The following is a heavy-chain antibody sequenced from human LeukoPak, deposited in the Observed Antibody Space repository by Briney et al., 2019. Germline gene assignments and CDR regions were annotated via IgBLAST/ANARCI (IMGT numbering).Heavy chain of an antibody. V-gene: IGHV1-24*01. CDR2: FDPEDGET. CDR3: ATITGFTMVRGVIFDP. J-gene: IGHJ5*02. CDR1: GYTLTELS. Sequence: ASVKVSCKVSGYTLTELSMHWVRQAPGKGLEWMGGFDPEDGETIYAQKFQGRVTMTEDTSTDTAYMELSSLRSEDTAVYYCATITGFTMVRGVIFDPWGKGTLVTVSS. D-gene: IGHD3-10*01.